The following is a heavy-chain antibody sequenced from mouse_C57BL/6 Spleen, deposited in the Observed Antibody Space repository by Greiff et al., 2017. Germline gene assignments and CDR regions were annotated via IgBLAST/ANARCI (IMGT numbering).Heavy chain of an antibody. CDR2: IYPGSGST. CDR3: ARYEVVEGAMDY. D-gene: IGHD1-1*01. Sequence: VQLQQPGAELVKPGASVQMSCKASGYTFTSYWITWVKQRPGQGLAWIGDIYPGSGSTNYNEKFKSKATLTVDTSSSTAYMQLSSLTSEYSAVYYCARYEVVEGAMDYGGQGTSVTVAS. V-gene: IGHV1-55*01. J-gene: IGHJ4*01. CDR1: GYTFTSYW.